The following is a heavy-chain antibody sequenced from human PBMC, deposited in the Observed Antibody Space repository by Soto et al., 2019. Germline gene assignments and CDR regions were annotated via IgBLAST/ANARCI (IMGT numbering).Heavy chain of an antibody. V-gene: IGHV4-4*07. CDR1: GGSISSYY. CDR3: ARDQILRYFDWLFRDDAFDI. J-gene: IGHJ3*02. D-gene: IGHD3-9*01. CDR2: IYTSGST. Sequence: PSETLSLTCTVSGGSISSYYWSWIRQPAGKGLEWIGRIYTSGSTNYNPSLKSRVTMSVDTSKNQFSLKLSSVTAADTAVHYCARDQILRYFDWLFRDDAFDIWGQGTMVTVSS.